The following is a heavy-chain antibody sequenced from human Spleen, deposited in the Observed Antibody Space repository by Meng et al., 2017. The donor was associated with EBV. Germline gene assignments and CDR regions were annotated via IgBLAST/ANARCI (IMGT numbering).Heavy chain of an antibody. V-gene: IGHV1-3*01. J-gene: IGHJ4*02. CDR1: GYTFNKYA. D-gene: IGHD2-2*03. CDR2: INAGNGKT. CDR3: AREWIFSSFDS. Sequence: VQLVQSGSELKKLGXSVKVSCRASGYTFNKYAIHWVRQSPGQSLEWMGWINAGNGKTDYSQKFQGRVTITRDTSTTTAYMDLSNLRSDDTAIYYCAREWIFSSFDSWGRGDLVTVSS.